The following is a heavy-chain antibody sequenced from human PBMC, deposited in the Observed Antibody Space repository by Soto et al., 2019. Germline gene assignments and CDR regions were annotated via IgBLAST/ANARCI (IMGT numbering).Heavy chain of an antibody. CDR2: IITMFGTA. V-gene: IGHV1-69*12. CDR1: GGTFSTYA. J-gene: IGHJ4*02. Sequence: QVQLVQSGAEVKKPESSVKVSCKAPGGTFSTYAISWVRQAPGQGLEWMGGIITMFGTANYEQRFQDRVTITADESTHTGYMELSSLRSEDTAVYFCASGIQLWLRRINNGYSGWGQGTLVTVAS. CDR3: ASGIQLWLRRINNGYSG. D-gene: IGHD5-18*01.